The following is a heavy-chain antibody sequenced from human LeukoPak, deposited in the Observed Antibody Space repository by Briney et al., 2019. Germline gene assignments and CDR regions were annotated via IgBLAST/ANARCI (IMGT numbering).Heavy chain of an antibody. D-gene: IGHD5-12*01. CDR3: ARGKYGGYFIDY. V-gene: IGHV3-48*04. J-gene: IGHJ4*02. CDR2: ISGSGRTI. Sequence: GGSLRLSCAASGFTLSGYNMNWVRQAPGKGLEWISYISGSGRTIYYADSVKGRFSISRDNAKNTVYLQMNSLRAEDTAVYYCARGKYGGYFIDYWGQGTLVTVSS. CDR1: GFTLSGYN.